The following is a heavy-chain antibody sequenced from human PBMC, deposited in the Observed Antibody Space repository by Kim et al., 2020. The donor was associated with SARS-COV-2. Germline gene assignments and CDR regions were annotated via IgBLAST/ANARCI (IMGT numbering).Heavy chain of an antibody. CDR2: ISPNNGNT. V-gene: IGHV1-18*01. CDR1: GYTFTSYG. J-gene: IGHJ6*02. Sequence: ASVKVSCKASGYTFTSYGISWVRQAPGQGLEWMGWISPNNGNTNYAQKLQGRATMTTETSTSTANMELGSLRSDDTAVYYCARGGYCISTSCYDAYYYYYGMDVWGQGTTVTVSS. D-gene: IGHD2-2*01. CDR3: ARGGYCISTSCYDAYYYYYGMDV.